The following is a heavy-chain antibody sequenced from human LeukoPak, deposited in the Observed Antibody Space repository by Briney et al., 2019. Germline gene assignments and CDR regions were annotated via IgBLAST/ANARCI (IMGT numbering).Heavy chain of an antibody. J-gene: IGHJ4*02. CDR3: ARDLDIAARPFDH. CDR1: GYTFTSYY. Sequence: ASVKVSCKASGYTFTSYYMHWVRQAPGQGLEWMGIINPSGGSTSYAQKFQGRVTMTRDTSISTAYMELSSLRSDDTAVYYCARDLDIAARPFDHWGQGTLVTVSS. D-gene: IGHD6-6*01. CDR2: INPSGGST. V-gene: IGHV1-46*01.